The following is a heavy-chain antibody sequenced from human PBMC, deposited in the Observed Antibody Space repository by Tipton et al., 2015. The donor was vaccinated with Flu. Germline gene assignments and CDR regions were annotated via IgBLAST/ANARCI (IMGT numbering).Heavy chain of an antibody. CDR3: ARTSLDDYGDSYYFDQ. CDR2: ISSTGKTI. J-gene: IGHJ4*02. V-gene: IGHV3-48*03. D-gene: IGHD4-17*01. CDR1: GFTFSTYE. Sequence: SGFTFSTYEMTWVRQAPGKGLEWVSYISSTGKTIYHADSVMGRFTISRDNAKKSLYLQMDSLLAEDTAVYYCARTSLDDYGDSYYFDQWGQGTLVAVSS.